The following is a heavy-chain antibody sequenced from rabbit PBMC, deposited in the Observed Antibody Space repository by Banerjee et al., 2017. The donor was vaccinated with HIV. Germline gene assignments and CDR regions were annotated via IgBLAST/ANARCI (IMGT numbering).Heavy chain of an antibody. D-gene: IGHD4-2*01. CDR3: ARRLVVVGFFNL. CDR2: IGAGSGTT. V-gene: IGHV1S45*01. J-gene: IGHJ4*01. CDR1: GFSFSSGYW. Sequence: QEQLVESGGGLVQPGASLTLTCTASGFSFSSGYWICWVRQAPGKGLEWIGCIGAGSGTTYYATWAKGRFTISKTSSTTLTLQMTSLTAADTATYFCARRLVVVGFFNLWGPGTLVTVS.